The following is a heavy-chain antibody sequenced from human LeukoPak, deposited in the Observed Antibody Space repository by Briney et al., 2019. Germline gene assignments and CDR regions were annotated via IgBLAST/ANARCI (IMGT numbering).Heavy chain of an antibody. V-gene: IGHV3-49*03. Sequence: PGGSLRLPCTASGFTFGDYAMSWFRQAPGKGLEWVGFIRSKAYGGTTEYAASVKGRFTISRDDSKSIAYLQMNSLKTEDTAVYYCTRGGWFGELGDFDYWGQGTLVTVSS. CDR2: IRSKAYGGTT. D-gene: IGHD3-10*01. CDR1: GFTFGDYA. J-gene: IGHJ4*02. CDR3: TRGGWFGELGDFDY.